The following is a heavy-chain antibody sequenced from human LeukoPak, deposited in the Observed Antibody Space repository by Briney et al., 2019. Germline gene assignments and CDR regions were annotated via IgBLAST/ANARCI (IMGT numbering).Heavy chain of an antibody. CDR1: GGSVSSGSYY. J-gene: IGHJ6*02. CDR2: IYYSGST. CDR3: AILGTYYDFWSGYPYYYYGMDV. D-gene: IGHD3-3*01. Sequence: PSETLSLTCTVSGGSVSSGSYYWSWIRQPPGKGLEWIGYIYYSGSTNYNPSLKSRVTISVDTSKNQFSLKLSSVTAADTAVYYCAILGTYYDFWSGYPYYYYGMDVWGQGTTVTVSS. V-gene: IGHV4-61*01.